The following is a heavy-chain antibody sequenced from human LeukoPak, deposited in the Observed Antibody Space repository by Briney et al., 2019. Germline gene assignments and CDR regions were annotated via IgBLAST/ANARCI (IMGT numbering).Heavy chain of an antibody. D-gene: IGHD1-26*01. CDR1: GFTFSSYS. CDR2: ISGSGVMT. CDR3: AKDRSIGTYYTFDH. Sequence: GGSLRLSCAASGFTFSSYSMNWVRQAPGKGLEWVATISGSGVMTYYADSVKGRFTVSGDNSKNTVYLQMSSLTAADTAVYYCAKDRSIGTYYTFDHWGQGTLVTVSS. J-gene: IGHJ4*02. V-gene: IGHV3-23*01.